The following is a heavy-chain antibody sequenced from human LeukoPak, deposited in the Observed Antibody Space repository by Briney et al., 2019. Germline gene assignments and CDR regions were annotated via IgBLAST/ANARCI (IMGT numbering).Heavy chain of an antibody. Sequence: PGGSLRLSCAASGFTFSSYTMNWVRQAPGKGLEWVGRIKSKTDGGTTDYAAPVKGRFTISRDDSKNTLYLQMNSLKTEDTAVYYCTTLLPDYYFDYWGQGTLVTVSS. CDR3: TTLLPDYYFDY. CDR1: GFTFSSYT. CDR2: IKSKTDGGTT. V-gene: IGHV3-15*01. J-gene: IGHJ4*02. D-gene: IGHD1-26*01.